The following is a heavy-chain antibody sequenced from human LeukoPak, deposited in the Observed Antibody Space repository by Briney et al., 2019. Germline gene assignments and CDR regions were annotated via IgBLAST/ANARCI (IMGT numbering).Heavy chain of an antibody. CDR1: GGSISSYY. J-gene: IGHJ1*01. CDR2: IYYSGST. D-gene: IGHD6-13*01. Sequence: SETLSLTCTVSGGSISSYYWSWIRQPPGKGLEWIGYIYYSGSTNYNPSLKSRVTISVDTSKNQFSLKLSSVTAADTAVYYCAVGPGIAAAGTEYFQHWGQGTLVIVSS. V-gene: IGHV4-59*01. CDR3: AVGPGIAAAGTEYFQH.